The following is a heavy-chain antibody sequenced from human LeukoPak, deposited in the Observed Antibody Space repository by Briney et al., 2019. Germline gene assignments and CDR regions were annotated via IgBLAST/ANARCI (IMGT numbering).Heavy chain of an antibody. V-gene: IGHV3-7*01. CDR1: GLTFSSYW. J-gene: IGHJ4*02. CDR3: ARDAVIRY. CDR2: IKQDGSEK. D-gene: IGHD6-19*01. Sequence: GGSLRVSCAATGLTFSSYWMSWVRQAPGKGLEWVANIKQDGSEKYYVDSVKGRFTISRDNAKNSLYLQMNSLRAEDTAVYYCARDAVIRYWGQGTLVTVPS.